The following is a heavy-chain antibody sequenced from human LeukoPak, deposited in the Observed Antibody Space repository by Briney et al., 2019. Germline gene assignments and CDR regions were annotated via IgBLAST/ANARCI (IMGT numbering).Heavy chain of an antibody. CDR3: ARHYTPYTGGWNVGLDY. CDR1: GASISNARYY. J-gene: IGHJ4*02. CDR2: IYYSGST. D-gene: IGHD1-1*01. Sequence: SETLSLTCAVSGASISNARYYWGWVRQPPGKGLEWIGSIYYSGSTYYNPSLKSRVTISVDTSKRQFSLKVSAVTAADTAVYYCARHYTPYTGGWNVGLDYWGQGTLVIASS. V-gene: IGHV4-39*01.